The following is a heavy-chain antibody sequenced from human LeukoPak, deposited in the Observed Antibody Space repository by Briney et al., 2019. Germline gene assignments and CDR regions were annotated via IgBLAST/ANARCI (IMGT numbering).Heavy chain of an antibody. CDR1: GGSISSGDYY. J-gene: IGHJ4*02. D-gene: IGHD7-27*01. Sequence: SETLSLTCTGSGGSISSGDYYWSWIRQPPGKGLEWIGYIYYSGSTYYNPSLKSRVTISVDTSKNQFSLKLSSVTAADTAVYYCARTLNNWGFDYSGQGTLVTVSS. CDR3: ARTLNNWGFDY. CDR2: IYYSGST. V-gene: IGHV4-30-4*01.